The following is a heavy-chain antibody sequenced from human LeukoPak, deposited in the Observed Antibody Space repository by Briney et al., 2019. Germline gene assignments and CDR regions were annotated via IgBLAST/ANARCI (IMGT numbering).Heavy chain of an antibody. J-gene: IGHJ4*02. CDR3: ARGEEKATITGLDS. Sequence: GGSLRLSCAAAGFIFSNYDMHWVRQAPGKGLEWVSAISSGSTYIYYADSVKGRFTVSRDNAENSLFLQMNGLRAEDTAVYFCARGEEKATITGLDSWGQGTLVIVSS. CDR2: ISSGSTYI. D-gene: IGHD5-24*01. V-gene: IGHV3-21*01. CDR1: GFIFSNYD.